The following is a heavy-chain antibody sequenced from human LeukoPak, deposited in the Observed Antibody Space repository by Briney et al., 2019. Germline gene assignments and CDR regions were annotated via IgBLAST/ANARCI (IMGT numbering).Heavy chain of an antibody. V-gene: IGHV3-21*01. Sequence: GGSLRLSCAASGFTFSSYSMNWVRQAPGKGLEWVSSISSSSSYIYYADSVKGRFTISRDNAKNSLYLQMNSLRAEDTAVYYCARKLRYFGWLSDYRYYFDYWGQGTLVTVSS. CDR3: ARKLRYFGWLSDYRYYFDY. J-gene: IGHJ4*02. CDR1: GFTFSSYS. D-gene: IGHD3-9*01. CDR2: ISSSSSYI.